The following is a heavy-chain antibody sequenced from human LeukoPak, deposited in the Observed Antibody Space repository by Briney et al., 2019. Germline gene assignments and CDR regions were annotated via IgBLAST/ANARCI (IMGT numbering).Heavy chain of an antibody. CDR3: ARDTRSSLRGHYYYYMDV. Sequence: SVKVSCKVSGDTFSRYAISWVRQAPGQGLEWMGGIIPILTTPNYAQRFQGRVTITADESTSTAYTELISLRSEDTAVYYCARDTRSSLRGHYYYYMDVWGQGTTVIVSS. CDR2: IIPILTTP. J-gene: IGHJ6*02. CDR1: GDTFSRYA. V-gene: IGHV1-69*01. D-gene: IGHD3-10*01.